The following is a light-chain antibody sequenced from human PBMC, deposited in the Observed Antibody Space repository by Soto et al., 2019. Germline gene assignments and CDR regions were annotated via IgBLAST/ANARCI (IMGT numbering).Light chain of an antibody. CDR3: SSWDASLNGYV. J-gene: IGLJ1*01. V-gene: IGLV1-44*01. CDR2: NSY. Sequence: QSVLTQPPSASGTPGQRVTISCSGSSSNIGSKTVNWYQQLPGTVPKLLIYNSYQRPSGVPDRFSASKSGTSASLAISGPQSEDEADYYCSSWDASLNGYVFGTGTKVTAL. CDR1: SSNIGSKT.